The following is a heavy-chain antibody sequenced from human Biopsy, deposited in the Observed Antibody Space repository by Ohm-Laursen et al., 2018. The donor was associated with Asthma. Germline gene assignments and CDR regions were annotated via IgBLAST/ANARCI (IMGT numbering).Heavy chain of an antibody. D-gene: IGHD3-10*01. Sequence: SLRLSCAASGFIFDDYIIHWVRQAPGKGLEWVSHITWDSAATVYADSVKGRFTVSRDNAKNSVYLQMNSLRVEDTAMYYCAKDLYGSGSYILIAWGQGTLVTVSS. V-gene: IGHV3-9*01. CDR3: AKDLYGSGSYILIA. J-gene: IGHJ4*02. CDR1: GFIFDDYI. CDR2: ITWDSAAT.